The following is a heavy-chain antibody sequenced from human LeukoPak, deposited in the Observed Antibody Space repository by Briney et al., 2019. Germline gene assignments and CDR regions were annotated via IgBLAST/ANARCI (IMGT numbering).Heavy chain of an antibody. Sequence: ASVKVSCKASGGTFSSYAISWVRQAPGQGLEWMGGIIPIFGTANCAQKFQGRVTITADESTSTAYMELSSLRSEDTAVYYCARASVVTRIFDYWGQGTLVTVSS. J-gene: IGHJ4*02. V-gene: IGHV1-69*13. D-gene: IGHD4-23*01. CDR1: GGTFSSYA. CDR2: IIPIFGTA. CDR3: ARASVVTRIFDY.